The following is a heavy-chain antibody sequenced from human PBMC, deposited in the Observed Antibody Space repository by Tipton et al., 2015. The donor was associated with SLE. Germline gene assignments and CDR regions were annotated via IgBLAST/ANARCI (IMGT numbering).Heavy chain of an antibody. V-gene: IGHV4-34*01. CDR1: GGSISAYY. CDR2: IHHSGST. CDR3: ARGSETYYSSYYMDV. Sequence: TLSLTCAVYGGSISAYYWNWIRQPPGKGLEWTGKIHHSGSTNYNPSLKSRVTISVDTSKNQFSLKVTSVTAADTAVYYCARGSETYYSSYYMDVWCKGTTVTVS. J-gene: IGHJ6*03.